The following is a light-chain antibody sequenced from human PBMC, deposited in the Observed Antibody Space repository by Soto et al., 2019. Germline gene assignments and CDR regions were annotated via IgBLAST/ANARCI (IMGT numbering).Light chain of an antibody. V-gene: IGKV1-12*01. CDR3: QQANSFPWA. CDR1: HDISSR. J-gene: IGKJ1*01. Sequence: DIQVTQSPSSVSASVGDRVIITCRASHDISSRLAWYQQKPGKAPKLLIFAASRLQSGVPSRFSGSGSGTNFSLAISSLQPEDSAGYYCQQANSFPWAFGQGTKVEI. CDR2: AAS.